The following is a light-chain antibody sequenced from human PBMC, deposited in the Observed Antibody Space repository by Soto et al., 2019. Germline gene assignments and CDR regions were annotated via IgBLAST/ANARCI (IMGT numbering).Light chain of an antibody. J-gene: IGKJ1*01. V-gene: IGKV1-39*01. CDR1: QSISSY. Sequence: DIQMTQSPSSLSASVGDRVTITCRASQSISSYLNWYQQKPGKDPKLLIYAASSLQSGVPLRFSGSESETDFTLTISSLQPGEFGTYYLQQSYRTPPTFGQGNQVEIK. CDR3: QQSYRTPPT. CDR2: AAS.